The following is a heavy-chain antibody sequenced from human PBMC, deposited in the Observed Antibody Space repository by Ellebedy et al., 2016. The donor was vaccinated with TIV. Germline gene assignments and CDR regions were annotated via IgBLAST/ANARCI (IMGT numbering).Heavy chain of an antibody. Sequence: AASVKVSCKASGYTFTGYYMHWVRQAPGQGLEWMGWINPNSSDTKYAQKFQGRVTMTRDTHISTAYMELSRLTSDDTAVYYCARVNSAWYNDYWGQGTLVTVSS. CDR3: ARVNSAWYNDY. V-gene: IGHV1-2*02. J-gene: IGHJ4*02. CDR2: INPNSSDT. CDR1: GYTFTGYY. D-gene: IGHD6-19*01.